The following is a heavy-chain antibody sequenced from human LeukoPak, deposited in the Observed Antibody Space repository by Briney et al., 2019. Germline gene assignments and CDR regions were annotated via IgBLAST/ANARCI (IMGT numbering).Heavy chain of an antibody. Sequence: GGSLRLSCAASGFTFSSYSMNWVRQAPGKGLEWVSSISSSSSYIYYADSVKGRFTISRDNAKNSLYLQMNSLRAEDTALYYCARVVTAMGVGGLDIWGQGTMVTVSS. D-gene: IGHD5-18*01. CDR3: ARVVTAMGVGGLDI. CDR2: ISSSSSYI. J-gene: IGHJ3*02. V-gene: IGHV3-21*04. CDR1: GFTFSSYS.